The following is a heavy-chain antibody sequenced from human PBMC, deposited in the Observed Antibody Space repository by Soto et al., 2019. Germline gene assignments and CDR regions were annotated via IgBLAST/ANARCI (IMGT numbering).Heavy chain of an antibody. Sequence: QEQLVESGGGVVQPGQSLRLSCAASGFSVSNYGMHWVRQALGKGLEWVAMISYDGSSRYYVDSVRGRFTISRDSSKNSLYLQMDILTTDDTAKYYFAKDLHRDVWCNWFDSWGQGTLVTVSS. CDR1: GFSVSNYG. J-gene: IGHJ5*01. CDR3: AKDLHRDVWCNWFDS. D-gene: IGHD3-3*01. V-gene: IGHV3-30*18. CDR2: ISYDGSSR.